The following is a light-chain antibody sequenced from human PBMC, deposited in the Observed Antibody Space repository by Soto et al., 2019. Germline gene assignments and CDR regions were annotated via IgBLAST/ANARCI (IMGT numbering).Light chain of an antibody. J-gene: IGKJ1*01. Sequence: DIEMTQSPSTLSAAVGDRGTITCRASQNINNWVAWYQQKPGKAPKILIYKASSLESGVPSRFSGSGSGTEFTLTISSLQPDDFATYYCQQYSTYTPRTFGQGTKVDIK. CDR1: QNINNW. CDR2: KAS. V-gene: IGKV1-5*03. CDR3: QQYSTYTPRT.